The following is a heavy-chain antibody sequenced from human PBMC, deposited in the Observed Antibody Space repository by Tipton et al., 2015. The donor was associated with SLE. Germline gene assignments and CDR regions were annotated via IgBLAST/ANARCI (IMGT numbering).Heavy chain of an antibody. Sequence: TLSLTCTVSGGSISSSYWSWIRQPPGKGLEWIGYIFYSGSTNYKPSLKSRVTISVDTSKTQFSLKLSSVSAADTAVYYCAREPIVLAYMDVWGKGTTVTVSS. CDR1: GGSISSSY. D-gene: IGHD2-8*02. J-gene: IGHJ6*03. CDR2: IFYSGST. V-gene: IGHV4-59*12. CDR3: AREPIVLAYMDV.